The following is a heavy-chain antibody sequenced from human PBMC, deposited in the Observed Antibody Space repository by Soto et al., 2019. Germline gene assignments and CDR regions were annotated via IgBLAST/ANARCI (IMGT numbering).Heavy chain of an antibody. Sequence: EVQLVESGGGLVKPGGSLRLSCAASGFTFSSYSMNWVRQAPGKGLEWVSSISSSSSYIYYADSVKGRFTISRDNAKNSLYLQMNVLGAEDTAVYYCARDPSTTGTTSVGYWGQGSLVTVSS. D-gene: IGHD1-1*01. CDR3: ARDPSTTGTTSVGY. CDR2: ISSSSSYI. CDR1: GFTFSSYS. J-gene: IGHJ4*02. V-gene: IGHV3-21*01.